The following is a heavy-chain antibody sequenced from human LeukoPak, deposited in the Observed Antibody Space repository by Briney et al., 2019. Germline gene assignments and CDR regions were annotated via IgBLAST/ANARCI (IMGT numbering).Heavy chain of an antibody. V-gene: IGHV3-48*03. CDR3: ARDNELWGAAGYFDY. CDR1: GFTFSSYE. CDR2: TSSSGSTI. D-gene: IGHD2-21*01. Sequence: GGSLRLSCAASGFTFSSYEMNWVRQAPGKGLEWVSYTSSSGSTIYYADSVKGRFTISRDNAKNSLYLQMNSLRAGDTAVYYCARDNELWGAAGYFDYWGQGTLVTVSS. J-gene: IGHJ4*02.